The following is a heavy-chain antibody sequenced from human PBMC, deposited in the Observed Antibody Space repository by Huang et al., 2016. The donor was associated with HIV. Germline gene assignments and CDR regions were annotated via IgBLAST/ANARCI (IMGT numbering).Heavy chain of an antibody. CDR2: LGGTGTVM. Sequence: QVRLVESGGGLVKPGGSLRLSCAAAGFTFSTYYASWIRQAPGKWREWISFLGGTGTVMYYADSVRGRFVITRDNSKNSLYLQMNNLRAEDTAVYFCATGITVAGGEFYFDYWGQGDLVTVSS. J-gene: IGHJ4*02. D-gene: IGHD6-19*01. V-gene: IGHV3-11*01. CDR3: ATGITVAGGEFYFDY. CDR1: GFTFSTYY.